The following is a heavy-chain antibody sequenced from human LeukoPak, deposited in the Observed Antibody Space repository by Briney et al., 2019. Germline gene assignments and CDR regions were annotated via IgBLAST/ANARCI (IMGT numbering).Heavy chain of an antibody. V-gene: IGHV1-46*01. Sequence: ASVKVSCKASGGTFSSYAISWVRQVPGQGLEWMGIINPSGGSTSYAQKFQGRVTMTRDMSTSTVYMELSSLRSEDTAVYYCARASNVMGDAFDIWGQGTMVTVSS. D-gene: IGHD3-16*01. CDR1: GGTFSSYA. CDR2: INPSGGST. CDR3: ARASNVMGDAFDI. J-gene: IGHJ3*02.